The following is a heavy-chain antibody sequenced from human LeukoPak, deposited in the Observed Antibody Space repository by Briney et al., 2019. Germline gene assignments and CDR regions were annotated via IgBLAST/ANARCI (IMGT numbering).Heavy chain of an antibody. CDR3: ARASWEGDYFDY. J-gene: IGHJ4*02. Sequence: GASVKVSCKASGYTFTGHYMHWVRQAPGQGLEWMGWINPNSGGTNYAQKFQGRVTMTRDTSISTAYMELSRLRSDDTAVYYCARASWEGDYFDYWGQGTLVTVSS. CDR2: INPNSGGT. CDR1: GYTFTGHY. D-gene: IGHD7-27*01. V-gene: IGHV1-2*02.